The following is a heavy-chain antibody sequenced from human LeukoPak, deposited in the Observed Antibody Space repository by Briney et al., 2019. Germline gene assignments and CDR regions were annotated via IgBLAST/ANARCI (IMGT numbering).Heavy chain of an antibody. CDR2: IIPIFGTA. J-gene: IGHJ6*03. V-gene: IGHV1-69*05. Sequence: ASVKVSCKASGGTFSSYAISWVRQAPGQGLEWMGGIIPIFGTANYAQKFQGRVTITTDESTSTAYMELTSLRSEDTAVYYCARDSQYSSGWYEHYYYMDVWGKGTTVTVSS. CDR3: ARDSQYSSGWYEHYYYMDV. D-gene: IGHD6-19*01. CDR1: GGTFSSYA.